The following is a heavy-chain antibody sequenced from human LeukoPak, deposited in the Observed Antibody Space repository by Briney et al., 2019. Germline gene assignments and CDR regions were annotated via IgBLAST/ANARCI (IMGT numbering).Heavy chain of an antibody. CDR1: GGSISSYY. Sequence: SETLSLTCTVSGGSISSYYWSWIRQPPGKGLEWIGYIYYSGSTNYNPSLKSRVTISVDTSKNQFSLKLSSVTAADTAVYYCARDYAPYGDPYYFDYWGQGTLVTVSS. V-gene: IGHV4-59*12. D-gene: IGHD4-17*01. CDR3: ARDYAPYGDPYYFDY. J-gene: IGHJ4*02. CDR2: IYYSGST.